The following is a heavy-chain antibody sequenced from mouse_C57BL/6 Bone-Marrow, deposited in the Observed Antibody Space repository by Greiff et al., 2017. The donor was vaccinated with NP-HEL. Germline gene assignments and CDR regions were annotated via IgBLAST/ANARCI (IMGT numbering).Heavy chain of an antibody. CDR1: GYTFTGNW. J-gene: IGHJ2*01. CDR2: ILPGSGNT. V-gene: IGHV1-9*01. CDR3: ARDYYGSSCIDY. D-gene: IGHD1-1*01. Sequence: QVQLQQSGAELMKPGASVKLSCTATGYTFTGNWIEWVKQRPGHGLEWIGEILPGSGNTYYPARFQGKATITADTSSNTAYLQLSSLTTEDPAIEDCARDYYGSSCIDYGGRGNTLTLSA.